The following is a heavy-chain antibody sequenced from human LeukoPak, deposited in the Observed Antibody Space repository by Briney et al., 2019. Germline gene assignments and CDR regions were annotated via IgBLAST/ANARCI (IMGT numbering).Heavy chain of an antibody. CDR2: IIPIFGIA. CDR1: GDTFSSYA. D-gene: IGHD1-26*01. J-gene: IGHJ3*02. Sequence: GVSVKVSCKASGDTFSSYAISWVRQAPGQGLEWMGRIIPIFGIANYAQKFQGRVTITADKSTSTAYMELSSLRSEDTAVYYCARDLIGGIVGATDDAFDIWGQGTMVTVSS. V-gene: IGHV1-69*04. CDR3: ARDLIGGIVGATDDAFDI.